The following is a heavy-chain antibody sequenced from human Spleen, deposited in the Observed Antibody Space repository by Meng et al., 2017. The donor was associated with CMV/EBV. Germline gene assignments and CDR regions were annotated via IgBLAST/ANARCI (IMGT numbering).Heavy chain of an antibody. J-gene: IGHJ4*02. V-gene: IGHV3-30*02. CDR2: IRYDGSNK. Sequence: GESLKISCAASGFTFSSYGMHWVRQAPGKGLEWVAFIRYDGSNKYYADSVKGRFTISRDNSKNTLYLQMNSLRAEDTAVYYCARGAGSYYKSPLDYWGQGTLVTVSS. CDR3: ARGAGSYYKSPLDY. CDR1: GFTFSSYG. D-gene: IGHD3-10*01.